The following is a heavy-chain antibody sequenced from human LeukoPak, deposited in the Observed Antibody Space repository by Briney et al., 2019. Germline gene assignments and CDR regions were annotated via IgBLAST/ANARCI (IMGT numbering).Heavy chain of an antibody. Sequence: GGSLRLSCAASGFTFSSHAMSWVRQAPGKGLEWVSAISGNGGNTYYADSVKGRFTISRDNSKNTLYLQMNSLRAEDTAVYYCAKDPILTGYYSTFDYWGQGTLVTVSS. CDR3: AKDPILTGYYSTFDY. J-gene: IGHJ4*02. CDR2: ISGNGGNT. D-gene: IGHD3-9*01. CDR1: GFTFSSHA. V-gene: IGHV3-23*01.